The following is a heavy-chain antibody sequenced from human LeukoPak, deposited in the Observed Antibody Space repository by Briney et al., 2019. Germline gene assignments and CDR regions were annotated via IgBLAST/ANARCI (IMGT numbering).Heavy chain of an antibody. CDR1: GFTFAEYA. D-gene: IGHD3-10*01. J-gene: IGHJ4*02. CDR2: ISWNSGSI. V-gene: IGHV3-9*01. CDR3: AKAYYGSGSYYEGPTPFDY. Sequence: GRSLRLSCAASGFTFAEYAMHWVRQAPGKGLEWVSGISWNSGSIGYADSAKGRFTITRDNAKNSLHLQMNSLRAEDTALYYCAKAYYGSGSYYEGPTPFDYWGQGTLVTVSS.